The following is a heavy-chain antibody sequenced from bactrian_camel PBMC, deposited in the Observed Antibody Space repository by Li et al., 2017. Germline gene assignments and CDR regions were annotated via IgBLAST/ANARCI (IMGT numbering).Heavy chain of an antibody. CDR3: ATDLNWQNY. D-gene: IGHD7*01. V-gene: IGHV3-2*01. CDR2: IYSDSSNT. Sequence: VQLVESGGGLVQPGGSLRLSCAASGFTISGYYMSWVRQAPGKGLEWVSSIYSDSSNTYYADSVKGRFTISRDNAKNTMYLQMNSLKSEDTALYYCATDLNWQNYWGQGTQVTVS. J-gene: IGHJ4*01. CDR1: GFTISGYY.